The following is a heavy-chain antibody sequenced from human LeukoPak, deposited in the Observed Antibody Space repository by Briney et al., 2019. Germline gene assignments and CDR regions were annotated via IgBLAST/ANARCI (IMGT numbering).Heavy chain of an antibody. D-gene: IGHD3-22*01. CDR1: GGSFSGYY. V-gene: IGHV4-34*01. CDR2: INHSGST. Sequence: SETLSLTCAVYGGSFSGYYWSWIRQPPGKGLEWIGEINHSGSTNYNPSLKSRVTISVDTSKDQFSLKLSSVTAADTAVYYCARVRVRGYYYDSSGYFDYWGQGTLVTVSS. J-gene: IGHJ4*02. CDR3: ARVRVRGYYYDSSGYFDY.